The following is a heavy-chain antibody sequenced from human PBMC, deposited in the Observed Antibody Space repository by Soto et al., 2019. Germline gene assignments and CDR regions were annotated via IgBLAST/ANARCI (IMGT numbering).Heavy chain of an antibody. CDR1: GFTFSSYG. CDR2: ISYDGSNK. CDR3: AKDVYDDPAGGFDY. D-gene: IGHD3-22*01. J-gene: IGHJ4*02. Sequence: QVQLVESGGGVVQPGRSLRLSCAASGFTFSSYGMHWVRQAPGKGLEWVAVISYDGSNKYYADSVKGRFTISRDNSKNTLYLQVNRLRAEDTAVYDCAKDVYDDPAGGFDYWGQGTLVTVSS. V-gene: IGHV3-30*18.